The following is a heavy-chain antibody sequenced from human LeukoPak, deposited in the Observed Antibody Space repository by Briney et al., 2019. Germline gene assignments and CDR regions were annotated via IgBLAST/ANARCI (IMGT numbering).Heavy chain of an antibody. CDR1: GFTFSTYS. Sequence: PGGSLRLSCAASGFTFSTYSMNWVRQAPGKGLECVGRIKSKTDGGTTDYAAPVKGRFTISRDDSANTLYLHMDSLKTEDTAVYFCTTFRPGRSYQGRCWGQGTLVTVSS. CDR3: TTFRPGRSYQGRC. D-gene: IGHD1-26*01. J-gene: IGHJ4*02. CDR2: IKSKTDGGTT. V-gene: IGHV3-15*01.